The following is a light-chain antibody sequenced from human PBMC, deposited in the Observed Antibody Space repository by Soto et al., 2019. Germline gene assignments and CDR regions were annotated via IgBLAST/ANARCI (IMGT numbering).Light chain of an antibody. CDR2: DVS. CDR3: SSYTSSSTRL. Sequence: QYVLTQPASVSGSPGQSITISCTGTSSDVGGYNYVSWYQQHPGKAPKLMIYDVSNRPSGVSNRFSGSKSGNTASLTISGLQAEDEADYYCSSYTSSSTRLFGGGTKLTVL. J-gene: IGLJ2*01. V-gene: IGLV2-14*01. CDR1: SSDVGGYNY.